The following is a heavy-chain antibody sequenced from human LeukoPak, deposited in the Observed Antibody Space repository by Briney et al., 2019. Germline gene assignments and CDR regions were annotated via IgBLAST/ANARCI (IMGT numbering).Heavy chain of an antibody. V-gene: IGHV1-69*04. J-gene: IGHJ3*02. CDR3: ARDLYSGHEGNAFDI. D-gene: IGHD5-12*01. CDR1: GGTFSSYA. CDR2: IIPILGIA. Sequence: SVEVSCKASGGTFSSYAITWVRQAPGQGLEWMGRIIPILGIANYAQKFQGRVTIIADKSTSTAYMELSSLRSEDTAVYYCARDLYSGHEGNAFDIWGQGTMVTVSS.